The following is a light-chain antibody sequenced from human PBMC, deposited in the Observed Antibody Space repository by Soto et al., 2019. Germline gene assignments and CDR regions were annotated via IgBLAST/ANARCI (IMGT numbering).Light chain of an antibody. CDR3: QQYNNWPVYT. CDR2: GAS. J-gene: IGKJ2*01. CDR1: QSVSSN. V-gene: IGKV3-15*01. Sequence: EIVMTQSPATLSVSPGERATLSCRASQSVSSNLAWYQQKSGQAPRLLIYGASTRATGIPARFSGSGSGTEFTLTISSLQSEDFAVYYCQQYNNWPVYTFGQGTKLEIK.